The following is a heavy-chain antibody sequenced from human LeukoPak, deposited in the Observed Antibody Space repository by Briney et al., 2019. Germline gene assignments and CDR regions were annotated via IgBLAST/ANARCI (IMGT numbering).Heavy chain of an antibody. CDR1: GGSISSYY. CDR3: ARGSGISRSYSMDV. J-gene: IGHJ6*03. D-gene: IGHD3-3*02. Sequence: SETLSLTCAVSGGSISSYYWSWIRQPPGKGLEWIGYIYYSGSTNYNPSLKSRVTISVDTSKNQFSLKLSSVTAADTAVYYCARGSGISRSYSMDVWGKGTTVTISS. V-gene: IGHV4-59*01. CDR2: IYYSGST.